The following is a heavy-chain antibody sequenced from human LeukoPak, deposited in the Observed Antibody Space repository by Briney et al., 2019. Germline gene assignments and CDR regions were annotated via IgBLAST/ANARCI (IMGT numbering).Heavy chain of an antibody. CDR1: GGSISGSNYY. Sequence: SETLSLTCTVSGGSISGSNYYWGWIRQPPGKGLEWIGSIFYTGSSYYNPSLKSRVTVSVDTSKNQFSLKLSSVTAADTAVYYCARGKVVAGTPGQNSWDYWGQGTLVTVSS. CDR3: ARGKVVAGTPGQNSWDY. D-gene: IGHD6-19*01. V-gene: IGHV4-39*07. CDR2: IFYTGSS. J-gene: IGHJ4*02.